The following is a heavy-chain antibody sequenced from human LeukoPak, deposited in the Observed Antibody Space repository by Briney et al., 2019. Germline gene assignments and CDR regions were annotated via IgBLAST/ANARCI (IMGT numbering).Heavy chain of an antibody. CDR3: AKITMVRGVID. CDR1: GFTFSSYA. D-gene: IGHD3-10*01. J-gene: IGHJ4*02. Sequence: GGSLRLSCAASGFTFSSYAISWVRQAPGKGLEWASAISGSGGSTYYADSVKGRFTISRDNSKNTLYLQMNSLRAEDTAVYYCAKITMVRGVIDWGQGTLVTVSS. V-gene: IGHV3-23*01. CDR2: ISGSGGST.